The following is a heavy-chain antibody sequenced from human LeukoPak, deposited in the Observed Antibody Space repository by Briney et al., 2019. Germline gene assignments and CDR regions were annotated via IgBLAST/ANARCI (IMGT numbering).Heavy chain of an antibody. CDR2: INPSGGST. CDR1: GYIFTSSY. D-gene: IGHD1/OR15-1a*01. J-gene: IGHJ5*02. V-gene: IGHV1-46*01. Sequence: ASVKVSCKASGYIFTSSYIHWVRQAPGQGLEWMGMINPSGGSTNYAQKLQGRVTMTTDTSTSTAYMELRSLRSDDTAVYYCARVDRSYHRTKNWFDPWGQGTLVTVSS. CDR3: ARVDRSYHRTKNWFDP.